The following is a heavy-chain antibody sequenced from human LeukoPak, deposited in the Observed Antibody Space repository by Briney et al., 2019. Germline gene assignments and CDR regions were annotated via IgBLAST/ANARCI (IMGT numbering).Heavy chain of an antibody. J-gene: IGHJ6*03. V-gene: IGHV3-7*01. CDR1: GFTFSSYW. CDR3: ARDRVVVVPAAMGSSANYYYMDV. CDR2: IKQDGSEK. D-gene: IGHD2-2*01. Sequence: GGSLRLSCAASGFTFSSYWMSWVRQAPGKGLEWVANIKQDGSEKYYVDSVKGRFTISRDNAKNSLYLQMNSLRAEDTAVYYCARDRVVVVPAAMGSSANYYYMDVWGKGTTVTVSS.